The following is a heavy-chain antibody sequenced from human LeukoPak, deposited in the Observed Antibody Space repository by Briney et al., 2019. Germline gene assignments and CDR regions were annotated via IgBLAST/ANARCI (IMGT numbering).Heavy chain of an antibody. CDR3: ARVGYSYGRNYFDY. D-gene: IGHD5-18*01. Sequence: ASVKVSCKASGYTFTSYGISWVRQALGQGLEWMGWISAYNGNTNYAQKLQGRVTMTTDTSTSTAYMELRSLRSDDTAVYYCARVGYSYGRNYFDYWGQGTLVTVSS. J-gene: IGHJ4*02. CDR1: GYTFTSYG. V-gene: IGHV1-18*01. CDR2: ISAYNGNT.